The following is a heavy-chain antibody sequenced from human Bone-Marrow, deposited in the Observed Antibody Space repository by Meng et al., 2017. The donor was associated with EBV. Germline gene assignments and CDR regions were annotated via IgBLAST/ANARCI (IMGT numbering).Heavy chain of an antibody. Sequence: QVLLVQSGAKVKKPGASVKVSCKASGYTFSTYAIHWVRQAPGQRLEWMGWINVGNGDTKYSQKLQGRVTITRDTSASTAYMELRSLRSEDTAVYYCARDSSGDSRNFDPWGQGTLVTVSS. J-gene: IGHJ5*02. CDR3: ARDSSGDSRNFDP. CDR1: GYTFSTYA. CDR2: INVGNGDT. V-gene: IGHV1-3*01. D-gene: IGHD3-22*01.